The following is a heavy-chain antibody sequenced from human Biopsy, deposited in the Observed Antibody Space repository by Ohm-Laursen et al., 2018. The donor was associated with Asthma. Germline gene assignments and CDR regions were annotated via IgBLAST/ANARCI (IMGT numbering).Heavy chain of an antibody. J-gene: IGHJ6*02. CDR1: SGSGGYMRSGNYY. Sequence: SDTLSLTCSLSSGSGGYMRSGNYYWGWIRQPPGKGLEWIGCFYYSGTTYYNPSLESRVTVSADTSKNQFSLKLTSVTAADTAVYYCVRGSSSWHHGPFHYYYGLDVWGQGTTATVSS. V-gene: IGHV4-39*01. CDR2: FYYSGTT. D-gene: IGHD6-13*01. CDR3: VRGSSSWHHGPFHYYYGLDV.